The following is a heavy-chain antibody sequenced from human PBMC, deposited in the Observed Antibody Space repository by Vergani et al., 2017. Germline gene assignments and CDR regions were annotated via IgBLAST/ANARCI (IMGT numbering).Heavy chain of an antibody. D-gene: IGHD6-13*01. CDR2: IWSDGSNK. CDR1: GFSFSSYG. V-gene: IGHV3-33*01. CDR3: AREKIAAAGPYFDY. Sequence: QVQLVESGGGVVKPGRSLSLSCAASGFSFSSYGMHWVRQAPGKGLEWVAVIWSDGSNKYYADSVKGRFNMSRDNSKNTLYLQMNSLRSEDTAVYYCAREKIAAAGPYFDYWGQGTLVTVSS. J-gene: IGHJ4*02.